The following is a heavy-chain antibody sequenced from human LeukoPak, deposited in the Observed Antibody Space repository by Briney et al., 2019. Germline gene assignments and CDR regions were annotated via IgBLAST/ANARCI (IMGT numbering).Heavy chain of an antibody. D-gene: IGHD5-18*01. V-gene: IGHV3-11*04. Sequence: GGSLRLSCAASGFTVSSNYMSWVRQAPGKGLEWVSYISGPGTTISYADSVKGRFTISRDNAKNPLYLQVNSLRVEDTAVYYCARGKYTAAFDIWGQGTMVTVSS. CDR3: ARGKYTAAFDI. J-gene: IGHJ3*02. CDR1: GFTVSSNY. CDR2: ISGPGTTI.